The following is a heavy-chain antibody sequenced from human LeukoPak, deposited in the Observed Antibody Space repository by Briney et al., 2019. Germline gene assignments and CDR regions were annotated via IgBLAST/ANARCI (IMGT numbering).Heavy chain of an antibody. V-gene: IGHV3-74*01. CDR1: GFTFSNYW. CDR3: ARDGSPPDY. CDR2: IISDGSST. J-gene: IGHJ4*02. Sequence: GGSLRLSCAASGFTFSNYWMHWVRQTPGKGLVWVSRIISDGSSTSYADSVKGRFTISRDNAENTLYLQMNSLRAEDTAVYYCARDGSPPDYWGQGTLVTVSS.